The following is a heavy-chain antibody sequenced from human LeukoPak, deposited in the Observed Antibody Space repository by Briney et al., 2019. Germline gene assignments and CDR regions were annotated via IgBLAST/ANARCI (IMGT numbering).Heavy chain of an antibody. CDR1: GFTFNNYA. Sequence: GGSLRLSCAASGFTFNNYAMSWVRQAPGKGLEWVSAITGSGCDAFYVDSVKGRFTISRDNSKNTLYLQMSSLRAEDTAVYYCAKSRAADTTLLFDYWGQGTLVTVSS. D-gene: IGHD6-13*01. J-gene: IGHJ4*02. CDR2: ITGSGCDA. V-gene: IGHV3-23*01. CDR3: AKSRAADTTLLFDY.